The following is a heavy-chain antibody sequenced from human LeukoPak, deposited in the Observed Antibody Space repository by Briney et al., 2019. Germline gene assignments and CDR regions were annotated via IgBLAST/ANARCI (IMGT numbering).Heavy chain of an antibody. CDR3: AKDLLASGPLWFGEPPTTRYGMDV. Sequence: PGGSLRLSCAASGFTFSSYAMHWVRQAPGKGLEWVAVISYDGSNKYYADSVKGRFTISRDNSKNTLYLQMNSLRAEDTAVYYCAKDLLASGPLWFGEPPTTRYGMDVWGQGTTVTVSS. CDR1: GFTFSSYA. CDR2: ISYDGSNK. D-gene: IGHD3-10*01. V-gene: IGHV3-30*04. J-gene: IGHJ6*02.